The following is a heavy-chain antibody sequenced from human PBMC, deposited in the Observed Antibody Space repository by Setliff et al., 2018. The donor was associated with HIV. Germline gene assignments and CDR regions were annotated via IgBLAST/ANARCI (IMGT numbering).Heavy chain of an antibody. Sequence: PSETLSLTCTVSGASIDSGFHYWGWIRQAPGKGLEWIESLNSSWTTYHNPSLKGRLTISAGPSKSQFSLRVASVTSADTAAYYWSSXXXXADWGQGTLVTVS. V-gene: IGHV4-39*01. CDR1: GASIDSGFHY. D-gene: IGHD6-25*01. J-gene: IGHJ4*02. CDR2: LNSSWTT. CDR3: SSXXXXAD.